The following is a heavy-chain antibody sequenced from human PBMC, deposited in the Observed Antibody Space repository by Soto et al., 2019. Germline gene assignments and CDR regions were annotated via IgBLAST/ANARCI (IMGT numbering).Heavy chain of an antibody. D-gene: IGHD4-4*01. J-gene: IGHJ6*02. V-gene: IGHV4-4*02. CDR2: IYHSGST. Sequence: PSETLSLTCAVSGGSISSSNWWSWVRQPPGKGLEWIGEIYHSGSTNYNPSLKSRVTISVDKSKNQFSLKLSSVTAADTAVYYCATTVTRKHRAMDVWGQGTTVTVSS. CDR3: ATTVTRKHRAMDV. CDR1: GGSISSSNW.